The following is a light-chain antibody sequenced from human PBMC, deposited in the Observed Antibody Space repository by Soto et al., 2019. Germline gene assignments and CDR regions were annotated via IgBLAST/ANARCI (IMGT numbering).Light chain of an antibody. CDR1: SGDIGSYNR. V-gene: IGLV2-14*01. J-gene: IGLJ1*01. Sequence: QSALTQPASVSGSPGQSITISCTGTSGDIGSYNRVSWYQQHPGKAPKLIIYEVTDRPSGVSNRFSGSKSGNTASLTISGLQAEDEAEYYCSSYTSGSTLYVFGTGTKVTVL. CDR3: SSYTSGSTLYV. CDR2: EVT.